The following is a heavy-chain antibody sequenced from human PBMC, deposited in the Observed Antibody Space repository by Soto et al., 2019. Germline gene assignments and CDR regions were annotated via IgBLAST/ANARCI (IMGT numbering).Heavy chain of an antibody. J-gene: IGHJ4*02. CDR2: ISAYNGNT. V-gene: IGHV1-18*01. D-gene: IGHD3-22*01. Sequence: ASVKVSCKASGYSFTRYYINWVRQAPGQGLEWMGWISAYNGNTHYEEKLQGRVTLTTDTSTSTAYMELRSLRSDDTAVYYCARDWDGTYYYDSSGYETFDYWGQGTLVTVSS. CDR1: GYSFTRYY. CDR3: ARDWDGTYYYDSSGYETFDY.